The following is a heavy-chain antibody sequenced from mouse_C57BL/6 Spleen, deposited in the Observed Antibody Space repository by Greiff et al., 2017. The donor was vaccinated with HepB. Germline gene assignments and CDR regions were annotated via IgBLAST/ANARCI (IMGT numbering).Heavy chain of an antibody. D-gene: IGHD2-4*01. CDR1: GFNIKNTY. J-gene: IGHJ3*01. Sequence: EVKLVESVAELVRPGASVKLSCTASGFNIKNTYMHWVKQRPEQGLEWIGRIDPANGNTKYAPKFQGKATITADTSSNTAYLQLSSLTSEDTAIYYCARSGYDYDVWFAYWGQGTLVTVSA. V-gene: IGHV14-3*01. CDR2: IDPANGNT. CDR3: ARSGYDYDVWFAY.